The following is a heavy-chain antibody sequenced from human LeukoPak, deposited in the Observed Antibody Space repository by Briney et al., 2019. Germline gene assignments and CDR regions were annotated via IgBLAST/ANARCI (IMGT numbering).Heavy chain of an antibody. Sequence: SETLSLTCAVYGGSFNGYFWSWIRQPPGKGLEWSGEINHSGSTNYNPSLKSRVTISVDTSKNQFSLKLSSVTAADTAVYYCARGLFNYYYYYYMDVWGKGTTVTVSS. CDR3: ARGLFNYYYYYYMDV. D-gene: IGHD3-10*01. CDR2: INHSGST. V-gene: IGHV4-34*01. CDR1: GGSFNGYF. J-gene: IGHJ6*03.